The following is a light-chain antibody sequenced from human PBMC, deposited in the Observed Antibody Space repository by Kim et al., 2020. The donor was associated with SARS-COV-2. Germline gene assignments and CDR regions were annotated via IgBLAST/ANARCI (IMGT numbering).Light chain of an antibody. V-gene: IGLV3-19*01. CDR3: NSRDSSGNHLV. J-gene: IGLJ2*01. CDR2: GKN. CDR1: SRRRYY. Sequence: LGRSGRCTCQGDSRRRYYASWYQQKPGQAPVLVIYGKNNRPSGCPERFSGSSSGNTASLTITGAQAEDEADYYCNSRDSSGNHLVFGGGTQLTGL.